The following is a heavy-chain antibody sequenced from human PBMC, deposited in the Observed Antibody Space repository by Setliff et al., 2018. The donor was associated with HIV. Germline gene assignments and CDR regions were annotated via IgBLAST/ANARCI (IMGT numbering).Heavy chain of an antibody. Sequence: PGGSLRLSCVVSGLTFNRYWMSWVRQVPGKGLVWVSRINSDGSSTSYADSVKGRFTISRDNAKNTLYLQMNSLRAEDTAVYYCARDRGRPDSFDIWGQGTMVTVSS. J-gene: IGHJ3*02. CDR1: GLTFNRYW. D-gene: IGHD1-26*01. CDR2: INSDGSST. V-gene: IGHV3-74*01. CDR3: ARDRGRPDSFDI.